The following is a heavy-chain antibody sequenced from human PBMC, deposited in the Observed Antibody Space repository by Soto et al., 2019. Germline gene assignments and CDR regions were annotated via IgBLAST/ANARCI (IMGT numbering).Heavy chain of an antibody. D-gene: IGHD2-15*01. V-gene: IGHV3-21*01. CDR2: ISSSGYI. Sequence: SGGSLRLSCAASGFNFNSYTINWVRQAPGKRLEWLSSISSSGYIFSTDSVRGRFTISRDNAKNSVYLQINSLRAEDTAVYFCARHRSGGSCYPGMDVWGQGTTVTVS. CDR1: GFNFNSYT. CDR3: ARHRSGGSCYPGMDV. J-gene: IGHJ6*02.